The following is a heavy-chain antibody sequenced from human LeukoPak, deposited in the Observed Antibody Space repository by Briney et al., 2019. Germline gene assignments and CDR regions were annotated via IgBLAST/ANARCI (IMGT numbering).Heavy chain of an antibody. J-gene: IGHJ4*02. CDR1: GYTFTGYY. CDR2: IDPNSGGT. D-gene: IGHD2-21*02. Sequence: GASAKVSCKASGYTFTGYYMQWVRQAPGQGLEWMGWIDPNSGGTNYAQKFQGRVTMTRDTSMSTAYMELSRLKSDDTAVYYCARDGLTFCGGDCYNDYWGQGTLVTVSS. V-gene: IGHV1-2*02. CDR3: ARDGLTFCGGDCYNDY.